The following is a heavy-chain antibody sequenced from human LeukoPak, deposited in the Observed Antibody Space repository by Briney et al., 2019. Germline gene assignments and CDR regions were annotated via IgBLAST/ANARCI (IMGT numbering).Heavy chain of an antibody. CDR1: GFTFSSYA. J-gene: IGHJ4*02. Sequence: PGRSLRLSCAASGFTFSSYAMHWVRQVPGKGLEWVSFIRYDGNNQHYTDSVKGRYTISRDNSKNTLYLQMNSLRADDTGVYYCARELNTLVSGMGDFDDWGQGTLVTVSS. CDR2: IRYDGNNQ. V-gene: IGHV3-30*04. D-gene: IGHD3-16*01. CDR3: ARELNTLVSGMGDFDD.